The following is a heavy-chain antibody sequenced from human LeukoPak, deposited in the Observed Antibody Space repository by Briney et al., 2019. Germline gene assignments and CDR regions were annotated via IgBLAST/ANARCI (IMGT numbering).Heavy chain of an antibody. CDR3: AREHYHDSSGSPNRFDP. Sequence: GASVKVSCKASGYTFTNYHINWVRQAPGQGLGWMGWTSPATGHVGFVKTFQGRVTMTRNTSISTFYMEVSSLTSEDTAVHYCAREHYHDSSGSPNRFDPWGQGTLVIVSS. CDR1: GYTFTNYH. D-gene: IGHD3-22*01. CDR2: TSPATGHV. J-gene: IGHJ5*02. V-gene: IGHV1-8*01.